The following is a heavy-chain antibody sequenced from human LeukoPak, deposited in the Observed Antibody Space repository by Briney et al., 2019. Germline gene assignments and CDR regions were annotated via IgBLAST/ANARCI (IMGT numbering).Heavy chain of an antibody. CDR2: ISYDEVISYDGSNK. J-gene: IGHJ4*02. V-gene: IGHV3-30*04. CDR3: ARVQYSMTTLDY. D-gene: IGHD4-11*01. CDR1: GFTFSSYA. Sequence: GGSLRLSCAASGFTFSSYAMHWVRQAPGKGLEWVAVISYDEVISYDGSNKYYADSVKGRFTISRDNSKNTLYLQMNSLRAEDTAVYYCARVQYSMTTLDYWGQGTLVTVSS.